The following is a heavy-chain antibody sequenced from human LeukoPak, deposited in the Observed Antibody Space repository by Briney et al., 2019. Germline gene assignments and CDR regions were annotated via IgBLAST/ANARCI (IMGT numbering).Heavy chain of an antibody. J-gene: IGHJ4*02. CDR3: ARHASFIPY. CDR1: GFTFSDYA. D-gene: IGHD2-2*01. V-gene: IGHV3-23*01. CDR2: ISDSGGSN. Sequence: GGSLRLSCVASGFTFSDYAMSWVRQAPGQGLEWVSGISDSGGSNYYADSVRGRCTISRDNSKNTVSLQINNLSAEDPAVYFCARHASFIPYWGQGTLVTVTS.